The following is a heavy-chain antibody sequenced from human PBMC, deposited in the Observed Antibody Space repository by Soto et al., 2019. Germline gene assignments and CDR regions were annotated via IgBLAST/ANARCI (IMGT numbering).Heavy chain of an antibody. D-gene: IGHD2-21*01. CDR2: ISYDGSNK. CDR3: AKWGTLAVGFLDI. Sequence: QVQLVESGGGVVQPGRSLRLSCAASGFTFSNYGMHWVRQAPGKGLEWVALISYDGSNKYYADSVKGRFTISRDNAKNTLYLQMNSLRTEDTAVYYCAKWGTLAVGFLDIWGQGTMVTVSS. V-gene: IGHV3-30*18. J-gene: IGHJ3*02. CDR1: GFTFSNYG.